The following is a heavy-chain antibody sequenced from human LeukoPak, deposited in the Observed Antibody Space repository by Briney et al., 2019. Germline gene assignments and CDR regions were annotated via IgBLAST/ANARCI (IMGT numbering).Heavy chain of an antibody. CDR1: GFTFSNAW. Sequence: GGSLRLSCAASGFTFSNAWMSWVRQAPGKGLEWVGRIKSKTDGGTTDYAAPVKGRFTISRDDSKNTLYPQMNSLKTEDTAVYYCTTEHIGSFLWYWGQGTLVTVSS. CDR3: TTEHIGSFLWY. D-gene: IGHD2-21*01. CDR2: IKSKTDGGTT. V-gene: IGHV3-15*01. J-gene: IGHJ4*02.